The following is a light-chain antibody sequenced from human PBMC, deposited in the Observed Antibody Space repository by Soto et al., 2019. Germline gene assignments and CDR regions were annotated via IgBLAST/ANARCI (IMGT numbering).Light chain of an antibody. V-gene: IGKV3-20*01. J-gene: IGKJ1*01. CDR2: GAS. Sequence: EIVLTQSPGTLSLSPGERATLSCRASQSVSNNFLAWYQQRPGQAPRLLIYGASNRATGIPDRFSGSGSGTDFTLTISRLEPEDFAVYYCQQYGSSPETFGRGTKVEIK. CDR1: QSVSNNF. CDR3: QQYGSSPET.